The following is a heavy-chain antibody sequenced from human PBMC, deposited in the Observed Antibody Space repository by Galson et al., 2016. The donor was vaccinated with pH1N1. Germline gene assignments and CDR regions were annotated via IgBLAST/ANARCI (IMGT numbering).Heavy chain of an antibody. J-gene: IGHJ6*02. V-gene: IGHV1-18*04. Sequence: SVKVSCKASGYTFTNYGISWVRQAPGQGLEWMGWIITYNGNADYAEHLQGRVTVTRDSSATTAYMELSSLTFEDTAVYYCAREDLVVGEGWDYGVDAWGQGNAVTVSS. D-gene: IGHD2-15*01. CDR3: AREDLVVGEGWDYGVDA. CDR2: IITYNGNA. CDR1: GYTFTNYG.